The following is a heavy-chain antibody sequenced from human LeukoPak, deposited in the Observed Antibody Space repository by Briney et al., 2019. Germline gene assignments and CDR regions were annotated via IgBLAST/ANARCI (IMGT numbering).Heavy chain of an antibody. V-gene: IGHV3-23*01. CDR3: AKGHDYDLHYFDY. D-gene: IGHD4-17*01. J-gene: IGHJ4*02. CDR2: ISGGGGST. CDR1: GFPFSRYA. Sequence: GTSLRLSCVASGFPFSRYAVRWVRQAPGEGLEWVSAISGGGGSTYYADSVKGRFTISRDNSKNTLYLQMNSLRAEDTAVYYCAKGHDYDLHYFDYWGQGTLVTVSS.